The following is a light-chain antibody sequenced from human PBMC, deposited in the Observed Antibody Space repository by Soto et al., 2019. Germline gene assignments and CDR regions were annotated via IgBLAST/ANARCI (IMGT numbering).Light chain of an antibody. Sequence: QSALTQPPSASGSPGQSVSISCTGTSSDVGGYNYVSWYQQHPGKAPKLMIYEVSKRPSGVPDRFSGSKSGNTASLTVSGLQAEDEADYYCSSYAGSNTVLFGGGTKLTGL. CDR3: SSYAGSNTVL. J-gene: IGLJ2*01. CDR2: EVS. V-gene: IGLV2-8*01. CDR1: SSDVGGYNY.